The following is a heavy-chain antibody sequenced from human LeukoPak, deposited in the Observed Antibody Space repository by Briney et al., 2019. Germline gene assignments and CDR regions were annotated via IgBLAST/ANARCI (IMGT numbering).Heavy chain of an antibody. CDR2: IYYSGST. D-gene: IGHD6-19*01. CDR3: ARGRAGSYYYYGLDV. V-gene: IGHV4-39*07. Sequence: SETLSLTCTVSGGSISSSSYYWGWIRQPPGKGLEWIGSIYYSGSTYYNPSLKSRVTISVDTSKNQFSLKLSSVTAADTAVYYCARGRAGSYYYYGLDVWGQGTTVTVSS. J-gene: IGHJ6*02. CDR1: GGSISSSSYY.